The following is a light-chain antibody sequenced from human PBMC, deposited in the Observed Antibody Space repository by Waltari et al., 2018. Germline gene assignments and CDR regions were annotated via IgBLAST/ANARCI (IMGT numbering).Light chain of an antibody. Sequence: IGVTPSSTTLAFSPGERATLSCRASQSVSSYLAWYQQKPGQAPRLLIYDASNRATGIPARFSGSGSGTDFTLTISSLEPEDFAVYYCQQRSNWLTFGGGTKVEIK. J-gene: IGKJ4*01. CDR3: QQRSNWLT. CDR2: DAS. V-gene: IGKV3-11*01. CDR1: QSVSSY.